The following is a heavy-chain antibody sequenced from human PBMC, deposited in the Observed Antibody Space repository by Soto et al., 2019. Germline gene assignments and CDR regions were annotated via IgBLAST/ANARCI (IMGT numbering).Heavy chain of an antibody. D-gene: IGHD3-10*01. V-gene: IGHV4-34*01. CDR1: GGSFSGYY. CDR3: ARMPMLSITMVRGVP. CDR2: INHSGST. Sequence: QVQLQQWGAGLLKPSETLSLTCAVYGGSFSGYYWSWIRQPPGKGLEWIGEINHSGSTNYNPSLKSRVTISVDTSKNQFSLKLSSVTAADTAVYYCARMPMLSITMVRGVPWGQGTLVTVSS. J-gene: IGHJ1*01.